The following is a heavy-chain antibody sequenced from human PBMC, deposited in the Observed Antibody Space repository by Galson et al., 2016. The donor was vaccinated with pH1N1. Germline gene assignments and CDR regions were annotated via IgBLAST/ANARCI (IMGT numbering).Heavy chain of an antibody. CDR2: ICPCFDIT. D-gene: IGHD2-15*01. Sequence: SVKVSCKASGGLFTDYALSWVRQAPGQGLEWMGGICPCFDITDYAQKFQDRVTITADEPTTTAFLELRSLRSEDTAVYYCAVGSSGNCYYFDYWGQGTLVTVSS. CDR1: GGLFTDYA. J-gene: IGHJ4*02. CDR3: AVGSSGNCYYFDY. V-gene: IGHV1-69*13.